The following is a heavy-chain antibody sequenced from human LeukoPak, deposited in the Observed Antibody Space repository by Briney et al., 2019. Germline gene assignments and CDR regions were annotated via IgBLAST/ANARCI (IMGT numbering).Heavy chain of an antibody. Sequence: SETLSLTCTVSGGSISSGSYYWGWVRQPAGRGLEWIVRIYTSGSTNYTPSLKSRVTISVDTSKNQFSLKLSSVTAADTAVYYCASSESGYYSNWFDPWGQGTLVTVSS. CDR3: ASSESGYYSNWFDP. D-gene: IGHD3-22*01. J-gene: IGHJ5*02. V-gene: IGHV4-61*02. CDR2: IYTSGST. CDR1: GGSISSGSYY.